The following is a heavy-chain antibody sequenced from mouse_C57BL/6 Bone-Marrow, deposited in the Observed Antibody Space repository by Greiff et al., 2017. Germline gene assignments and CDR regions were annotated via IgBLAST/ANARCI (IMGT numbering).Heavy chain of an antibody. J-gene: IGHJ1*03. V-gene: IGHV1-55*01. Sequence: QVQLQQPGAELVKPGASVKMSCKASGYTFTSYWITWVKQRPGQGLEWIGDIYPGSGSTNYNEKFKSKATLTVDTASSTAYMQLSSLTSEDSAVYYRARPYYSNCWYFDVWGRGTTVTGSS. D-gene: IGHD2-5*01. CDR2: IYPGSGST. CDR3: ARPYYSNCWYFDV. CDR1: GYTFTSYW.